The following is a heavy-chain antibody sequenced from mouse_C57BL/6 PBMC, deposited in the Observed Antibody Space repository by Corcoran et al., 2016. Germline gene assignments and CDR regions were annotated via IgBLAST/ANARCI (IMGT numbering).Heavy chain of an antibody. Sequence: QIQLVQSGPELKKPGETVKISCKASGYTFTTYGMSWVKQAPGKGLKWMGWINTYSGVPTSADDFKGRFAFSLETSASTAYLQINNLKNEDTATYFCARSGYFDVWGTGTTVTVSS. CDR2: INTYSGVP. CDR3: ARSGYFDV. CDR1: GYTFTTYG. J-gene: IGHJ1*03. V-gene: IGHV9-3*01.